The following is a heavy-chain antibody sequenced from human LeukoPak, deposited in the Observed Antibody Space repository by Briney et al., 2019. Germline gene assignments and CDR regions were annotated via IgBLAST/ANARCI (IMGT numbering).Heavy chain of an antibody. J-gene: IGHJ3*02. V-gene: IGHV4-59*01. D-gene: IGHD3-22*01. CDR3: ARGMIAQSAGAFDI. CDR1: GGSITSSH. CDR2: ISNTGTT. Sequence: PPETLSLTCTVSGGSITSSHWSWIRQPPGKGLEWIGFISNTGTTNYNPSLKSRVTISVDTSKNRFSLKLSSVTAADRALYYCARGMIAQSAGAFDIWGQGTVVTVSS.